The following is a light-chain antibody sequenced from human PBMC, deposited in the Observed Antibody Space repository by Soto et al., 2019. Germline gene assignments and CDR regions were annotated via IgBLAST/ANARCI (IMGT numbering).Light chain of an antibody. CDR2: DAS. J-gene: IGKJ1*01. CDR3: QQYNSWT. CDR1: QSISSW. Sequence: DIQMTQSPSTLSASVGDRVTITCRASQSISSWLAWYQQKPGKAPKVLIYDASSLESGVPSRFSGSGSGTEFTLTISRLQPDDVAIYYWQQYNSWTFGQGTKVDIK. V-gene: IGKV1-5*01.